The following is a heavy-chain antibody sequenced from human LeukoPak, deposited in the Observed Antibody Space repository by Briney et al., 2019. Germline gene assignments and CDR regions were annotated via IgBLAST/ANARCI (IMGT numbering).Heavy chain of an antibody. CDR2: ISGRSADI. CDR1: GFTFSSYA. J-gene: IGHJ4*02. CDR3: ARRGYHDSSGYDY. V-gene: IGHV3-21*06. D-gene: IGHD3-22*01. Sequence: GGSLRLSCAASGFTFSSYAMNWVGQAPGKGLEWVSSISGRSADIYYADAVKGRFTISRDNAKNSVVLQMNNLRVEDTAIYYCARRGYHDSSGYDYWGQETPVTVPS.